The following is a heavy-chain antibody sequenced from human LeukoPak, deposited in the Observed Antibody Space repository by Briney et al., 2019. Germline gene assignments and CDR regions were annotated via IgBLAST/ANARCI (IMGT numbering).Heavy chain of an antibody. CDR3: ARDDDWGPDY. D-gene: IGHD3-9*01. V-gene: IGHV1-46*01. Sequence: ASVKVSCKASGYTFTNYYIHWVRQAPGQGLEWMGIINPNAGSTGYAQKFQGRVTMTTDTSTSTVYMDLSSLRSEDTAVYYCARDDDWGPDYWGQGTLVTVSS. J-gene: IGHJ4*02. CDR2: INPNAGST. CDR1: GYTFTNYY.